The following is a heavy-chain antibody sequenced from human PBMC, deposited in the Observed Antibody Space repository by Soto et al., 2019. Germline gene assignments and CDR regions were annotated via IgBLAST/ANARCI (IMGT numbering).Heavy chain of an antibody. CDR3: AAVPHQTSEFDV. V-gene: IGHV3-30*03. CDR1: GFTFSTYG. CDR2: ISYDGTNK. J-gene: IGHJ4*02. Sequence: QVQLVESGGGVVQPGRSLRLSCAASGFTFSTYGMHWVRQAPGKGLEWVAVISYDGTNKYYADSVKGRFTISRDNSKNTLYLQMNSPRAEEPAVYYCAAVPHQTSEFDVWGQGTLVTVSS. D-gene: IGHD2-2*01.